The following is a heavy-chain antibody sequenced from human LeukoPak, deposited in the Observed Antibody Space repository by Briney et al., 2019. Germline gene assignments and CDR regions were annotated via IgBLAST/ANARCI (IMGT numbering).Heavy chain of an antibody. CDR3: ARWNPGPYYFDY. CDR1: GFTFSSYS. V-gene: IGHV3-21*01. Sequence: PGGSLILSCAASGFTFSSYSMNWVRQAPGKGLEWVSSISSSSSYIYYADSVKGRFTISRDNAKNSLYLQMNSLRAEDTAVYYCARWNPGPYYFDYWGQGTLVTVSS. CDR2: ISSSSSYI. D-gene: IGHD1-1*01. J-gene: IGHJ4*02.